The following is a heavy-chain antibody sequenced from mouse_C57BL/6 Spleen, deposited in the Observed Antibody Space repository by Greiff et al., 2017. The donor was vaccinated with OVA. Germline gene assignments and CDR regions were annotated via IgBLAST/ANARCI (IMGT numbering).Heavy chain of an antibody. V-gene: IGHV5-17*01. J-gene: IGHJ4*01. CDR3: ARPGGTTYYAMDY. CDR1: GFTFSDYG. CDR2: ISSGSSTI. D-gene: IGHD4-1*01. Sequence: EVQRVESGGGLVKPGGSLKLSCAASGFTFSDYGMHWVRQAPEKGLEWVAYISSGSSTIYYADTVKGRFTISRDNAKNTLFLQMTRLRSEDTAMYYCARPGGTTYYAMDYWGQGTSVTVSS.